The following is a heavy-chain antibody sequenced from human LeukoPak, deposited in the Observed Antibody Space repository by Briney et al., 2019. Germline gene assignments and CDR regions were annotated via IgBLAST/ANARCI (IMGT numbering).Heavy chain of an antibody. D-gene: IGHD4-23*01. CDR1: GFTFSDHY. CDR2: IRNKANCYTT. J-gene: IGHJ4*02. V-gene: IGHV3-72*01. CDR3: ARTTMVIHYYFDS. Sequence: GGSLRLSCAASGFTFSDHYMDWVRQAPGRGLEWVGRIRNKANCYTTEYAASVKGRFTISRDDSRNSLSLQMKSLKTEDTAVYYCARTTMVIHYYFDSWGQGTLVTVSS.